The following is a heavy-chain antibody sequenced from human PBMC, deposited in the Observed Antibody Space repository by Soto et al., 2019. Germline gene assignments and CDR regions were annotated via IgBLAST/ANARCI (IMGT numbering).Heavy chain of an antibody. CDR2: ISYDGNSQ. D-gene: IGHD3-22*01. J-gene: IGHJ4*02. CDR1: GFTFSTYG. Sequence: GGSLRLSCAASGFTFSTYGLHWVRQAPGKGLEWVAVISYDGNSQYYLESLKGRFTISRDNSKNTLHLQMNSLRTEDRAVYYCAKDRYPYHTGGYSDFDYWGQGTLGTVSS. V-gene: IGHV3-30*18. CDR3: AKDRYPYHTGGYSDFDY.